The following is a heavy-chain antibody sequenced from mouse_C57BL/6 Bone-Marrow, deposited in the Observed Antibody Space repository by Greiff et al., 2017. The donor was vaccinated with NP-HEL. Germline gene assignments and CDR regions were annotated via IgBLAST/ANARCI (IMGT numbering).Heavy chain of an antibody. V-gene: IGHV1-81*01. CDR1: GYTFTSYG. J-gene: IGHJ1*03. D-gene: IGHD1-1*01. Sequence: QVQLQQSGAELARPGASVKLSCKASGYTFTSYGISWLKQRTGQGLEWIGEIYPRSGNTYYNEKFKGKATLTADKSSSTAYMELRSLTSEDSAVYFCARWGYYGSSYWYFDVWGTGTTVTVSS. CDR3: ARWGYYGSSYWYFDV. CDR2: IYPRSGNT.